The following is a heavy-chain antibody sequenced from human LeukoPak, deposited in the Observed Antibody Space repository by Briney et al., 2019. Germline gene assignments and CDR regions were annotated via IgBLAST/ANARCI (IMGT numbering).Heavy chain of an antibody. CDR3: ARGSSSNY. CDR2: IIPILGIA. CDR1: GGTFSSYA. Sequence: SVKVSCKASGGTFSSYAISWVRQAPGQGLEWMGRIIPILGIANYAQKFQGRVTITADKPTSTAYMELSRLRSDDTAVYYCARGSSSNYWGQGTLVTVSS. D-gene: IGHD6-6*01. J-gene: IGHJ4*02. V-gene: IGHV1-69*04.